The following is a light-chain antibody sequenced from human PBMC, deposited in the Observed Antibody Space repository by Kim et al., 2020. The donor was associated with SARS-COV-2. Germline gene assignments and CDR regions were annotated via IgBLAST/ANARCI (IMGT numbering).Light chain of an antibody. CDR2: GKN. J-gene: IGLJ2*01. V-gene: IGLV3-19*01. CDR1: SLRRYY. CDR3: NSRDSSVNYVR. Sequence: ALGQTVRITCQGDSLRRYYAGWYQKKPGQAPLLGIYGKNSRPSGIPDRFSGSSSGNTASLTITGAQAEDDAAYYCNSRDSSVNYVRFGGGTQLTVL.